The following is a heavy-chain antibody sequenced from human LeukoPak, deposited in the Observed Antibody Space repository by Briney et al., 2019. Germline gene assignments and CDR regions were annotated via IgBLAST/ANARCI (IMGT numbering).Heavy chain of an antibody. CDR3: ARGTGNYYYYYMDV. CDR1: GGSISSYY. Sequence: SETLSLTCTVSGGSISSYYWSWIRQPAGKGLEWIGRIYTSGSTNYNPSLKSRVTMSVDTSKNQFSLMLSSVTAADTAVYYCARGTGNYYYYYMDVWGKGTTVTVSS. V-gene: IGHV4-4*07. D-gene: IGHD1-1*01. J-gene: IGHJ6*03. CDR2: IYTSGST.